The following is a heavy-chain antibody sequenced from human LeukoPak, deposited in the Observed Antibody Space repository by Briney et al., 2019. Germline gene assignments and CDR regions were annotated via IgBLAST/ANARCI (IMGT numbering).Heavy chain of an antibody. V-gene: IGHV4-59*01. CDR3: ARGAYYFDY. J-gene: IGHJ4*02. CDR1: GGSISSFY. CDR2: LYYSGST. Sequence: SKTLSLTCTVSGGSISSFYWSWIRQPPGKGLEWIGYLYYSGSTNYNPSFKSRVTTSVDTSKNQFSLKLSSVTAADTVVYFCARGAYYFDYWGQGTLVTVSS.